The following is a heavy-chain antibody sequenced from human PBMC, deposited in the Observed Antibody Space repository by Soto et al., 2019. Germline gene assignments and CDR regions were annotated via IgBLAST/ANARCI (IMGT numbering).Heavy chain of an antibody. CDR2: FDPEDGET. Sequence: ASVKVSCKVSGYTLTELSMHWVRQAPGKGLEWMGGFDPEDGETIYARKFQGRVTMTEDTSTDTAYMELSSLRSEDTAVYHCATGHCSSTSCYNLDYWGQGTLVTVSS. CDR1: GYTLTELS. V-gene: IGHV1-24*01. CDR3: ATGHCSSTSCYNLDY. J-gene: IGHJ4*02. D-gene: IGHD2-2*02.